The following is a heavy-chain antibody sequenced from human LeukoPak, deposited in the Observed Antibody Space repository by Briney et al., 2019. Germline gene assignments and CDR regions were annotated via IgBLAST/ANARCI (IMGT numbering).Heavy chain of an antibody. CDR2: ISAGGGST. V-gene: IGHV3-23*01. J-gene: IGHJ3*02. CDR3: ANKYGSGPCDAFDI. CDR1: GFTFNSYA. Sequence: AGGSLRLSCVASGFTFNSYAMSWVRQAPGKGLEGVSDISAGGGSTYYAGSVKGRFTISRDKSKSTLFLQMNSLRAQDTAVYYCANKYGSGPCDAFDIWGQGTMVTVSS. D-gene: IGHD3-10*01.